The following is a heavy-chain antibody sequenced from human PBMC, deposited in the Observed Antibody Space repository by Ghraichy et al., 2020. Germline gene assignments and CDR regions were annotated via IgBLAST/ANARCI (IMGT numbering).Heavy chain of an antibody. Sequence: GGSLRLSCTASGFTFGDYAMSWFRQAPGKGLEWVGFIRSKAYGGTTEYAASVKGRFTISRDDSKSIAYLQMNSLKTEDTAVYYCTREATEYQLLLPNQGDPYYFDYWGQGTLVTVSS. CDR1: GFTFGDYA. CDR3: TREATEYQLLLPNQGDPYYFDY. D-gene: IGHD2-2*01. V-gene: IGHV3-49*03. CDR2: IRSKAYGGTT. J-gene: IGHJ4*02.